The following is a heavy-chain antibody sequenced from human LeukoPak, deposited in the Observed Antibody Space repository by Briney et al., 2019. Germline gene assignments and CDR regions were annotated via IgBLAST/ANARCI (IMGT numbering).Heavy chain of an antibody. CDR2: IYYSGST. CDR1: GGSVNSGAYY. Sequence: SQTLSLTCTVSGGSVNSGAYYWTWIRQHPGKGLEWIGYIYYSGSTYYNPSLESRIAMSIDPSKNQFSLNLSSVTAADTAVYYCARDADFTVTTGILRDYWGQGTLVTVSS. D-gene: IGHD1-7*01. V-gene: IGHV4-31*03. CDR3: ARDADFTVTTGILRDY. J-gene: IGHJ4*02.